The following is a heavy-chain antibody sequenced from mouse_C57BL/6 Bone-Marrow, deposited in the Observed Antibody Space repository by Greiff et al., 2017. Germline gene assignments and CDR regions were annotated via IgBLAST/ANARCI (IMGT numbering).Heavy chain of an antibody. Sequence: LQESGAELARPGASVKLSCKASGYTFTSYGISWVKQRTGQGLEWIGEIYPRSGNTYYNEKFKGKATLTADKSYSTAYMELRSLTSEDSAVYFLAREEAYDGYYLAYWGQGTLVTVSA. CDR3: AREEAYDGYYLAY. D-gene: IGHD2-3*01. J-gene: IGHJ3*01. V-gene: IGHV1-81*01. CDR1: GYTFTSYG. CDR2: IYPRSGNT.